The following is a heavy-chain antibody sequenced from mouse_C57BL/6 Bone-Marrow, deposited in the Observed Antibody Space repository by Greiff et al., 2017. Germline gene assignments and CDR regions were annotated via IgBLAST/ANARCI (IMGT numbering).Heavy chain of an antibody. CDR1: GFTFSDYG. Sequence: EVQVVESGGGLVKPGGSLKLSCAASGFTFSDYGMHWVRQAPEKGLEWVAYISSGSSTIYYAEPVKGRVTISRDNAKNTLFLQMTSLRSEDTAMYYCESIYEGSYYYAMDYWGQGTSVTVSS. CDR2: ISSGSSTI. V-gene: IGHV5-17*01. CDR3: ESIYEGSYYYAMDY. D-gene: IGHD2-3*01. J-gene: IGHJ4*01.